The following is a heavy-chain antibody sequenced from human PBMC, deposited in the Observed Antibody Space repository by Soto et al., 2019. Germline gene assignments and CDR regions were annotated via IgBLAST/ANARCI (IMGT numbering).Heavy chain of an antibody. CDR3: VKEWTPRRAFDY. CDR1: RFTFRSYA. Sequence: PGGSLRLSCVASRFTFRSYAMSWVRQAPGKGLEWVSGINPSGGSTFYADSVRGRFTISRDNAKNTLYLQMNSLRVEDTAKYYCVKEWTPRRAFDYWGQGTPVTGSS. J-gene: IGHJ4*02. CDR2: INPSGGST. D-gene: IGHD5-12*01. V-gene: IGHV3-23*01.